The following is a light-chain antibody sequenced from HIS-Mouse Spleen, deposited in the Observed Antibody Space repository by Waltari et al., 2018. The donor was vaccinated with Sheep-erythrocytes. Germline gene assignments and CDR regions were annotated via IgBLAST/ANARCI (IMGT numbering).Light chain of an antibody. CDR2: KAS. CDR3: QQYNSYSPVYT. V-gene: IGKV1-5*03. Sequence: DIQMTQSPSTLSASVGDRVTNTCRASQSISSWLAWYQQKPGKAPKLLIYKASSLESGVPSRFSGSGSGTEFTLTISSLQPDDFATYYCQQYNSYSPVYTFGQGTKLEIK. J-gene: IGKJ2*01. CDR1: QSISSW.